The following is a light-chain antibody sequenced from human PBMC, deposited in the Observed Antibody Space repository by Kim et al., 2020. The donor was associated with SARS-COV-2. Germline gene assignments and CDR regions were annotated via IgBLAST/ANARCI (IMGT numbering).Light chain of an antibody. Sequence: DTVMTQSPLSLSVTLGQSASISCRSSQSLVRSDGDTYLNWFQQRPGQSPRRLIYNVSKRHSGVPDRFSGSGSDTYFTLKISRVEADDVGVYYCMQGTHWPPYTFGQGTKLEIK. J-gene: IGKJ2*01. CDR3: MQGTHWPPYT. CDR2: NVS. V-gene: IGKV2-30*02. CDR1: QSLVRSDGDTY.